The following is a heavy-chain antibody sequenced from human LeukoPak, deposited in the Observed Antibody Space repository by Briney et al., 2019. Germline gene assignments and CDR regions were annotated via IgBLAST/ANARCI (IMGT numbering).Heavy chain of an antibody. V-gene: IGHV3-30*02. D-gene: IGHD6-13*01. CDR2: IYYDGSNI. J-gene: IGHJ4*02. CDR3: AKSGIEAAGSLVYFDY. CDR1: EFTFTTYG. Sequence: PGGPLRLSCAASEFTFTTYGMHWVRQAPGKGLEWVAFIYYDGSNIYYADYVKGRFTISRDISKNTLYLQMDSLRAEDTAVYYCAKSGIEAAGSLVYFDYWGQGTLVTASS.